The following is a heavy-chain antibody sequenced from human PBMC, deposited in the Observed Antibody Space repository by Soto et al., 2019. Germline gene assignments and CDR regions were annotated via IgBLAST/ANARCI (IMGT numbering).Heavy chain of an antibody. J-gene: IGHJ4*02. CDR3: ASMRGGYASRGYDY. D-gene: IGHD3-22*01. V-gene: IGHV1-3*01. CDR2: INAGNGNT. CDR1: GYTFTSYA. Sequence: ASVEVSCKASGYTFTSYAMHWVRQAPGQRLEWMGWINAGNGNTKYSQKFQGRVTITRDTSASTAYMELSSLRSEDTAVYYCASMRGGYASRGYDYWGQGTLVTVSS.